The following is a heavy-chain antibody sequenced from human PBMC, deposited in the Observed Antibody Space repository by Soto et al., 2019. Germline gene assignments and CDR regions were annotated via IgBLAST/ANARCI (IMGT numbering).Heavy chain of an antibody. Sequence: ASETLSLTCPVSGGSISSYYWSWIRQPPGKGLEWIGYIYYSGSTNYNPSLKSRVTISVDTSKNQFSLKLSSVTAADTAVYYCAREGVAAAGRRIDAFDIWGQGTMVTVS. CDR2: IYYSGST. CDR3: AREGVAAAGRRIDAFDI. J-gene: IGHJ3*02. CDR1: GGSISSYY. D-gene: IGHD6-13*01. V-gene: IGHV4-59*01.